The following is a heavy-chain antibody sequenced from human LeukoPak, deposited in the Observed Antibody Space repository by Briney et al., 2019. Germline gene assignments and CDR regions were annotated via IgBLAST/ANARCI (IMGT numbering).Heavy chain of an antibody. CDR3: ARDESQQLVLDNWFDP. J-gene: IGHJ5*02. CDR1: GYTFTGYY. CDR2: INPNSGGT. Sequence: GALVKVSCKASGYTFTGYYMHWVRQAPGQGLEWMGRINPNSGGTNYAQKFQGRVTMTRDTSISTAYMELSRLRSDDTAVYYCARDESQQLVLDNWFDPWGQGTLVTVSS. D-gene: IGHD6-13*01. V-gene: IGHV1-2*06.